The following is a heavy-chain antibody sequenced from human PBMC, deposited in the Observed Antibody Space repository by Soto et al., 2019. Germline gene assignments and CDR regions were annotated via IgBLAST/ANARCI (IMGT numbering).Heavy chain of an antibody. CDR1: GFTVRSSY. J-gene: IGHJ4*02. CDR2: IYSGGST. Sequence: PGGSLRLSCAASGFTVRSSYMNWFRQAPGKGLEWVSVIYSGGSTYYADSVKGRFTISRDNSKNTLYLQMNSLRAEDTAVYYCARGCIAAAADGCNWGQGTLVTVSS. V-gene: IGHV3-53*01. D-gene: IGHD6-13*01. CDR3: ARGCIAAAADGCN.